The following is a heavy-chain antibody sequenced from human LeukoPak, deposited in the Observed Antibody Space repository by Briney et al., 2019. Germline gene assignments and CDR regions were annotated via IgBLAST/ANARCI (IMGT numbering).Heavy chain of an antibody. CDR1: GGSISSSNW. J-gene: IGHJ4*02. Sequence: SETLSLTCAVSGGSISSSNWWSWVRQPPGKGLEWIGEIYHSGSTNYNPSLKSRVTISVDKSKNQFSLKLSSVTAADTAVYYCARLGITGTTPYYFDYWGQGTLVTVSS. CDR2: IYHSGST. V-gene: IGHV4-4*02. D-gene: IGHD1-7*01. CDR3: ARLGITGTTPYYFDY.